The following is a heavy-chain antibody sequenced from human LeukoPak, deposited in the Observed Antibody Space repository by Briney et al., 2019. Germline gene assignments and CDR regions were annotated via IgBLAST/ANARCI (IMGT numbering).Heavy chain of an antibody. CDR3: ARDPLTSTWSPYYFTLDV. J-gene: IGHJ6*02. D-gene: IGHD6-13*01. V-gene: IGHV1-2*02. CDR1: GYTFTGYF. Sequence: GASVKVSCKASGYTFTGYFMHWVRQAPGQGLEWMGWINPNTGDTNFAQRFQGRVTMTRDTSINTAYLELRRLTSDDTAVYYCARDPLTSTWSPYYFTLDVWGQGTTVSVSS. CDR2: INPNTGDT.